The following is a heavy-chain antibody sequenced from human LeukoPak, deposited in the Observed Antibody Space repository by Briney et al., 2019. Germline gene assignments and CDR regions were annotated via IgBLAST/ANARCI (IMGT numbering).Heavy chain of an antibody. J-gene: IGHJ3*02. CDR3: ARGCSSTSCGAFDI. V-gene: IGHV1-2*06. CDR1: GYTFTGYY. D-gene: IGHD2-2*01. Sequence: ASVKVSCKASGYTFTGYYMHWVRQAPGQGLEWMGRINANSGGTNHAQKFQGRVTMTRDTSTSTVYMELSSLRSEDTAVYYCARGCSSTSCGAFDIWGQGTMVTVSS. CDR2: INANSGGT.